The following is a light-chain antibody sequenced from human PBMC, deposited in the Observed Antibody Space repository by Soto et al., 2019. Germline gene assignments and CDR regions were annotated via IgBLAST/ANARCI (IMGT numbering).Light chain of an antibody. CDR2: GAS. Sequence: IQMTQSPSPLSASVGDRVTINCRASQDIIKYLHWYQQKSGEAPKLLIYGASILQGGVPARFIGSGSGTHFTLTISSLQPEDFATYYCQQSFRTPLTFGGGTKVDIK. CDR1: QDIIKY. V-gene: IGKV1-39*01. CDR3: QQSFRTPLT. J-gene: IGKJ4*01.